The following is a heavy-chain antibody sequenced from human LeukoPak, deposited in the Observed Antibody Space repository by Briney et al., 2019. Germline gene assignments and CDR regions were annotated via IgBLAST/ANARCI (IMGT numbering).Heavy chain of an antibody. CDR2: SYSSGSR. CDR1: GFTVSTDH. J-gene: IGHJ4*02. CDR3: GRDGGRPYYYGSGSPYYFDY. D-gene: IGHD3-10*01. Sequence: GGSLRLSCAASGFTVSTDHMSWVRQAPGKGLEWVAVSYSSGSRHYAESVKGRFTISRDNSKNTLDLQMNSLRAEDTALYYCGRDGGRPYYYGSGSPYYFDYWGQGTLVTVSS. V-gene: IGHV3-53*01.